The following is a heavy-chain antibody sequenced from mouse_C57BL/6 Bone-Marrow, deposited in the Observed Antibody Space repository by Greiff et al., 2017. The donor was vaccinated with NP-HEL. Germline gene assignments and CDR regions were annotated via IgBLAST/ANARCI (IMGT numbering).Heavy chain of an antibody. J-gene: IGHJ4*01. CDR2: IYPSDSET. CDR1: GYTFTSYW. V-gene: IGHV1-61*01. Sequence: VQLQQPGAELVRPGSSVKLSCKASGYTFTSYWMDWVKQRPGQGLEWIGNIYPSDSETHYNQKFKDKATLTVDKSSSTAYMQLSSLTSEDSAVYYCARTITTGAWDYWGQGTSVTVSS. CDR3: ARTITTGAWDY. D-gene: IGHD1-2*01.